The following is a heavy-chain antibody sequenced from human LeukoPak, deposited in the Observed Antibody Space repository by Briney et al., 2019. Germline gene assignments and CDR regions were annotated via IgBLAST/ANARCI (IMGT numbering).Heavy chain of an antibody. CDR1: GGCISSYY. Sequence: SETLSLTCTVSGGCISSYYWSWIRQPAGKGLEWIGRIYTSGSTNYNPSLKSRVTMSVDTSKNQFSLKLSSVTAADTAVYYCARTIVVVPAAMVWFDPWGQGTLVTVSS. V-gene: IGHV4-4*07. D-gene: IGHD2-2*01. CDR3: ARTIVVVPAAMVWFDP. CDR2: IYTSGST. J-gene: IGHJ5*02.